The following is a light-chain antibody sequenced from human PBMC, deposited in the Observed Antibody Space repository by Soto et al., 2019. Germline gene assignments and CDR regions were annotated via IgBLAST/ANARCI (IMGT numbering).Light chain of an antibody. J-gene: IGKJ1*01. CDR2: GAS. V-gene: IGKV3-20*01. CDR3: QQYDRSPPT. Sequence: EIVLTQSPGTLSLSPGERATLSCRASQSVSSNQLAWCQQKPGRAPWLLIYGASSRATGIPDRFSGSGSGTDFTLTISRLEPEDFAVYYCQQYDRSPPTFGQGTKVEIK. CDR1: QSVSSNQ.